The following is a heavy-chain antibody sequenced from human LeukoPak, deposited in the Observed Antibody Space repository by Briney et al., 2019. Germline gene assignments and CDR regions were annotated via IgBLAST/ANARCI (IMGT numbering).Heavy chain of an antibody. CDR3: ARSEINGYSRF. V-gene: IGHV4-38-2*02. Sequence: SETLSLTCTVSGYSLRNGYHWAWFRQPPGKRLEWLGSVSLSGSPYDDLSFKSRVSMSVGASKNQFSQKMRAVTAADSAVYFCARSEINGYSRFWGQGILVTVSS. D-gene: IGHD5-24*01. J-gene: IGHJ4*02. CDR1: GYSLRNGYH. CDR2: VSLSGSP.